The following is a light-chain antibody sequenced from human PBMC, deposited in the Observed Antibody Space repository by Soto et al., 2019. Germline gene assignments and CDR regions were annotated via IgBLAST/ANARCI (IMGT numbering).Light chain of an antibody. CDR2: DVG. Sequence: QSVLTQPASVSGSPGQSITIACTGTSSDIGGYNFVSWYQQHPGKAPKLLIYDVGNRPSGVSNRFSGSKSGNTASLTISGLQAEDEAHYYCNSYRTVSTYVFGTGTKLPS. V-gene: IGLV2-14*01. J-gene: IGLJ1*01. CDR3: NSYRTVSTYV. CDR1: SSDIGGYNF.